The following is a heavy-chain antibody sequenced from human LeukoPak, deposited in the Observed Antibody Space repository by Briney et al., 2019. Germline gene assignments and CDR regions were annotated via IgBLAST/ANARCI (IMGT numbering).Heavy chain of an antibody. CDR1: GFTFSSYG. CDR2: ISYDGSNK. V-gene: IGHV3-30*18. J-gene: IGHJ3*02. CDR3: AKEDTTAFDI. Sequence: GGSLRLSCAASGFTFSSYGMHRVRQAPGKGLEWVAVISYDGSNKYYADSVKGRFTISRDNSKNTLYLQMNSLRAEDTAVYYCAKEDTTAFDIWGQGTMVTVSS. D-gene: IGHD1-26*01.